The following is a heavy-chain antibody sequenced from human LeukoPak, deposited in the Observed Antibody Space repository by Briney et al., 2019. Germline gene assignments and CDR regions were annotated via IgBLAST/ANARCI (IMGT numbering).Heavy chain of an antibody. CDR1: GFTFSSYA. V-gene: IGHV3-15*01. CDR2: IKSKTDGGTT. J-gene: IGHJ5*02. Sequence: PGGSLRLSCAASGFTFSSYAMSWVRQAPGKGLEWVGRIKSKTDGGTTDYAAPVKGRFTISRDDSKNTLYLQMNSLKTEDTAVYYRTTDKLLWFGEFPPTWGQGTLVTVSS. D-gene: IGHD3-10*01. CDR3: TTDKLLWFGEFPPT.